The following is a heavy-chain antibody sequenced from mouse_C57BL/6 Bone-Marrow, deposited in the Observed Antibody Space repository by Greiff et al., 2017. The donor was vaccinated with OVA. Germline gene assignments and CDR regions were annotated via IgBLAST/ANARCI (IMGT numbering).Heavy chain of an antibody. V-gene: IGHV1-54*01. CDR1: GYAFTNYL. Sequence: QVQLQQSGAELVRPGTSVKVSCKASGYAFTNYLIEWVKQRPGQGLEWIGVINPGSGGTNYNEKFKGKATLTADKSSSTAYMQLSSLTSEASAVYFCARGVPFAYWGQGTLVTVSA. J-gene: IGHJ3*01. CDR3: ARGVPFAY. CDR2: INPGSGGT. D-gene: IGHD5-1*01.